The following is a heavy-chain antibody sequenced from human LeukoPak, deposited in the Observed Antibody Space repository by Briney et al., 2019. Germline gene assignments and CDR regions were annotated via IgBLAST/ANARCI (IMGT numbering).Heavy chain of an antibody. CDR3: ARDRGVIRYFQH. J-gene: IGHJ1*01. CDR2: IYHSGST. V-gene: IGHV4-30-2*01. Sequence: PSQTLSLTCTVSGGSISSGGYYWSWIRQPPGKGLEWIGYIYHSGSTYYNPSLKSRVTISVDRSKNQFSLKLSSVTAADTAVYYCARDRGVIRYFQHWGQGTLVTVSS. CDR1: GGSISSGGYY. D-gene: IGHD3-10*01.